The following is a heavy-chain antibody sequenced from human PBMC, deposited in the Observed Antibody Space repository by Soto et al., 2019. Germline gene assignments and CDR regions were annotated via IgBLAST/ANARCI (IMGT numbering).Heavy chain of an antibody. D-gene: IGHD5-12*01. CDR2: IWYDGSNK. V-gene: IGHV3-33*01. J-gene: IGHJ6*02. CDR1: GFTFSSYG. CDR3: ARDGAYSGYDHYYYYGMDV. Sequence: GGSLRLSCAASGFTFSSYGMHWVRQAPGKGLEWVAVIWYDGSNKYYADSVKGRFTISRDNSKNTLYLQMNSLRAEDTAVYYCARDGAYSGYDHYYYYGMDVWGQGTTVTVSS.